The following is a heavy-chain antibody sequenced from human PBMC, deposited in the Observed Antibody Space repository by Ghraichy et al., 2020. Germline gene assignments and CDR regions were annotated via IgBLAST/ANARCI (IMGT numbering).Heavy chain of an antibody. J-gene: IGHJ6*03. CDR3: AGGSGSTDYYYYTDV. V-gene: IGHV3-23*01. Sequence: LSLTCAASGFTFSKYAMSWVRQAPGKALEWVSTISGGGGVIRIADSVKGRFTISRDNSKITLYLQMNSLRVEDTAVYYCAGGSGSTDYYYYTDVWGKGTTVTVSS. CDR2: ISGGGGVI. CDR1: GFTFSKYA. D-gene: IGHD2-15*01.